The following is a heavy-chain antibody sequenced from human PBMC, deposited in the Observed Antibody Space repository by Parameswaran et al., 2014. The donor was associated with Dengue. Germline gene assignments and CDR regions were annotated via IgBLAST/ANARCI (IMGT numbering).Heavy chain of an antibody. Sequence: VRQAPGKGLEWVSAISGSGGSTYYADSVKGRFTISRDNSKNTLYLQMNSLRAEDTAVYYCAKEGYCSGGSCYLLTHAFDIWGQGTMVTVSS. CDR2: ISGSGGST. D-gene: IGHD2-15*01. J-gene: IGHJ3*02. CDR3: AKEGYCSGGSCYLLTHAFDI. V-gene: IGHV3-23*01.